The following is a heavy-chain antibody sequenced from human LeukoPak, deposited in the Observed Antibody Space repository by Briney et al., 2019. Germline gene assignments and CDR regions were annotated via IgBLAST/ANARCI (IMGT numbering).Heavy chain of an antibody. CDR1: GFTLSNYW. CDR2: LHSDGTST. CDR3: ARSGWPYYFDY. J-gene: IGHJ4*02. V-gene: IGHV3-74*01. D-gene: IGHD6-25*01. Sequence: GGSLRLSCAASGFTLSNYWMHWVRQAPGKGLVWVSRLHSDGTSTSYADSVRGRFTISRDNARNTLYLQMNTLRAEDAAVYYCARSGWPYYFDYWGQGTLVTVSS.